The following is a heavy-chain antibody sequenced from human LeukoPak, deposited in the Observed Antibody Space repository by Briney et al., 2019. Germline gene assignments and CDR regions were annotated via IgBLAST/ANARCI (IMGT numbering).Heavy chain of an antibody. CDR1: GGSISSYY. CDR2: IYYSGST. CDR3: ASSPACSSTSCRYYYYYYMDV. V-gene: IGHV4-59*12. Sequence: SETLSLTCTVSGGSISSYYWSWIRQPPGKGLEWIGYIYYSGSTNYNPSLKSRVTISVDTSKNQFSLKLSSVTAADTAVYYCASSPACSSTSCRYYYYYYMDVWGKGTTVTVSS. D-gene: IGHD2-2*01. J-gene: IGHJ6*03.